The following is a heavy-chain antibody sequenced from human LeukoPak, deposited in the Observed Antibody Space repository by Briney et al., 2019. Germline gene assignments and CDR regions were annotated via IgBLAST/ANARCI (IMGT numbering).Heavy chain of an antibody. CDR3: ARGLDTAMDAGGFDY. V-gene: IGHV4-4*02. Sequence: PSETQSLTCAVSGGSISSSNWWCWVRQPPGKGLEWIGEIYHSGSTNYNPSLKSRVTISVDKSKNQFSLKLSSVTAADTAVYYCARGLDTAMDAGGFDYWGQGTLVTVSS. CDR1: GGSISSSNW. D-gene: IGHD5-18*01. J-gene: IGHJ4*02. CDR2: IYHSGST.